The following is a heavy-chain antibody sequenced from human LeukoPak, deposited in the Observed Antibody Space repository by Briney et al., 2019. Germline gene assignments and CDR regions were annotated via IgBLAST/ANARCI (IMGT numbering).Heavy chain of an antibody. Sequence: SETLSLTCTVSGGFISGYSWSWMRQPPGKGLEWIGCLDYGGSTNYNPSLKSRVTVSIDTSKNQFSLRLTSVTAADTAVYYCARDGSAFEFWGQGTLVTVSS. CDR1: GGFISGYS. V-gene: IGHV4-59*01. CDR3: ARDGSAFEF. CDR2: LDYGGST. J-gene: IGHJ4*02.